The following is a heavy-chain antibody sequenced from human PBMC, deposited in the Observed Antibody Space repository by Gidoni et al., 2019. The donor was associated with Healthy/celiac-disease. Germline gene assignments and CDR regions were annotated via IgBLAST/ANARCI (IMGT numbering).Heavy chain of an antibody. CDR3: ARGCSSTSCDTSMVDD. Sequence: QVPLQESGPGLVKPSQTLSLTCTVPGGSISRGGYYWSWLRQHPGKGLEWIGYIYYSGSTYYNPSLKSRVTISVDTYKNQFARKLSAVTAADTAVYYWARGCSSTSCDTSMVDDWGQGTLVTVSS. J-gene: IGHJ4*02. CDR1: GGSISRGGYY. D-gene: IGHD2-2*02. V-gene: IGHV4-31*03. CDR2: IYYSGST.